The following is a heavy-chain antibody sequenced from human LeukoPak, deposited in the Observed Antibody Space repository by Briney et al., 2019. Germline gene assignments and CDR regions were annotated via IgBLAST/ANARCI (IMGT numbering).Heavy chain of an antibody. J-gene: IGHJ4*02. CDR1: GFTFSTYA. Sequence: PGGSLRLSCAASGFTFSTYAMNWVRQAPGEGLEWVSSISGSAASTYYADSVKGRFTISRDNSKNTLYLQMNSLRAEDTALYYCAKGGRITGTMDFWGQGTLVPVSS. V-gene: IGHV3-23*01. CDR2: ISGSAAST. D-gene: IGHD1-7*01. CDR3: AKGGRITGTMDF.